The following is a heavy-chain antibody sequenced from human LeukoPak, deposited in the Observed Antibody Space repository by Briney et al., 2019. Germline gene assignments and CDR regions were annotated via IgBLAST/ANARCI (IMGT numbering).Heavy chain of an antibody. CDR2: ISSSSSYI. CDR1: GFTFGSYS. CDR3: ATSFGHSLGFDY. V-gene: IGHV3-21*04. J-gene: IGHJ4*02. D-gene: IGHD3-3*01. Sequence: PGGSLRLSCAASGFTFGSYSMNWVRQAPGKGLEWVSSISSSSSYIYYADSVKGRFTISRDNAKNSLYLQMNSLRAEDTAVYYCATSFGHSLGFDYWGQGTLVTVSS.